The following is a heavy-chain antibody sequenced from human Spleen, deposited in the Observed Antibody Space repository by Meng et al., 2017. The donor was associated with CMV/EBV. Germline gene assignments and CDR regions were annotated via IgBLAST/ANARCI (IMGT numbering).Heavy chain of an antibody. CDR1: GFTFSDYA. J-gene: IGHJ4*02. D-gene: IGHD1-26*01. CDR3: ARDGRSGSYYAYYFDY. CDR2: IKQDGSEK. V-gene: IGHV3-7*01. Sequence: GESLKISCAASGFTFSDYAMHWVRQAPGKGLEWVANIKQDGSEKYYVDSVKGRFTISRDNAKNSLYLQMNSLRAEDTAVYYCARDGRSGSYYAYYFDYWGQGTLVTVSS.